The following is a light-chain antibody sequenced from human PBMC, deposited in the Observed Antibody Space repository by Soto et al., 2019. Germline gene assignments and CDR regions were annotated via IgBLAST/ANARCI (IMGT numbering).Light chain of an antibody. Sequence: DIQMTQSPSTLSASVGDRVTITCRASQSISSSLAWYQQKPGKAPNLLIYMASSLESGVPSRFSGSGSGTEFTLTITSLQPDDFVTYYCQQYNSYSRTFGQGTKVEIK. J-gene: IGKJ1*01. CDR3: QQYNSYSRT. CDR1: QSISSS. CDR2: MAS. V-gene: IGKV1-5*03.